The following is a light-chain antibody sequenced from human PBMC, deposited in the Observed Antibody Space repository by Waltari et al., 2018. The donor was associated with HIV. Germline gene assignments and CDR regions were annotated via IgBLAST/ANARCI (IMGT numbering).Light chain of an antibody. CDR2: GAS. J-gene: IGKJ1*01. Sequence: EIVMTQSSASLSVCPGERITLSCRASQNVITNVAWYQQKPGQAPSLLIYGASTRASGIPARFTGGGSGSDFTLTINSLQSEDCGLYYCQQYNGWPRTFGQGTKV. V-gene: IGKV3-15*01. CDR3: QQYNGWPRT. CDR1: QNVITN.